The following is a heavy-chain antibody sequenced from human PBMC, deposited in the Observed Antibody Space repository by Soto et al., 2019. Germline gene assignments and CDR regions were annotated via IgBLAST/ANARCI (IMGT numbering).Heavy chain of an antibody. CDR3: ALDWGPVATMAMDV. Sequence: QGQLVQSGAEVKKPGASVKVSCKASGYTFTNYYMHWVRQAPGQGLEWMGIIDPGGGSTSNAQKAKARVTMTRETSTSTVYMELGRLRYEDTAVYYCALDWGPVATMAMDVWGQGTTVTVSS. D-gene: IGHD5-12*01. J-gene: IGHJ6*02. CDR1: GYTFTNYY. V-gene: IGHV1-46*01. CDR2: IDPGGGST.